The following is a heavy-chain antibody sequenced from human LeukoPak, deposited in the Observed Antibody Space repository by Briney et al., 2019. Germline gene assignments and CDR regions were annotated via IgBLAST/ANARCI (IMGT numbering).Heavy chain of an antibody. Sequence: SQTLSLTCALSGDSFSSNSAAWNWSRQSPSRGLEWLVRTYYRSKLYNDYAVSVKSRITINPDTSKNQFSLQLNSVTPEDTAVYYCARDLYSSSWYSWFDPWGQGTLVTVSS. CDR2: TYYRSKLYN. D-gene: IGHD6-13*01. V-gene: IGHV6-1*01. J-gene: IGHJ5*02. CDR1: GDSFSSNSAA. CDR3: ARDLYSSSWYSWFDP.